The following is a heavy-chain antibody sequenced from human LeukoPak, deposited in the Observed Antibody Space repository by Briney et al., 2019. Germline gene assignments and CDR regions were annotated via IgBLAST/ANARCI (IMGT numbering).Heavy chain of an antibody. J-gene: IGHJ1*01. D-gene: IGHD4-17*01. CDR3: ARDGGVYGDYSAEYFQH. V-gene: IGHV1-46*01. Sequence: ASVKVSCKASGYTFTSYYMHWVRQAPGQGLEWMGIINPSGGSTSYAQKFQGRVTMTRDTSTSTVYMELSSLRSEDTAVYYCARDGGVYGDYSAEYFQHWGQGTLVTVSS. CDR1: GYTFTSYY. CDR2: INPSGGST.